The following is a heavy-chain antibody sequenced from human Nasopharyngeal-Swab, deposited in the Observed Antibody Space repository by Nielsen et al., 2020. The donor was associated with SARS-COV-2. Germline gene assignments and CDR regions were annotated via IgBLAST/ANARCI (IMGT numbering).Heavy chain of an antibody. J-gene: IGHJ4*02. Sequence: GESLKISCAASGFTFSSYAMSWVRQAPGKGLEWVSAISGSGGSTYYADSVKGWFTISRDNSKNTLYLQMNSLRAEDTAVYYCAKRPYSGSYYENYWGQGTLVTVSS. CDR3: AKRPYSGSYYENY. D-gene: IGHD1-26*01. CDR2: ISGSGGST. CDR1: GFTFSSYA. V-gene: IGHV3-23*01.